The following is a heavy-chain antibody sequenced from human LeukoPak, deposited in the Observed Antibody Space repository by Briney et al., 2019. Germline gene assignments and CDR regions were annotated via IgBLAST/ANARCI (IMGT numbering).Heavy chain of an antibody. J-gene: IGHJ4*02. Sequence: SETLSLTCAVSGASMRDHYWTWIRQPPGKGLEWIGNIYYMLNANSYNPSLKSRVSISVDTPGTQFSLKLNSVTAADTAVYYCATSFRSGWGFDSWGQGILVAVSS. CDR3: ATSFRSGWGFDS. D-gene: IGHD6-19*01. CDR1: GASMRDHY. CDR2: IYYMLNA. V-gene: IGHV4-59*11.